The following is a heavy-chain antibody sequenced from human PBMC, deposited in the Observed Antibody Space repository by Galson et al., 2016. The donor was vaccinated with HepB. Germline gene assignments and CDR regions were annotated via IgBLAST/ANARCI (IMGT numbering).Heavy chain of an antibody. CDR3: ARGGRDTAMDYYYYGMDV. CDR2: TYSGGST. CDR1: GFTVSSNY. J-gene: IGHJ6*02. D-gene: IGHD5-18*01. Sequence: SLRLSCAASGFTVSSNYMSWVRQAPGKGLEWVSVTYSGGSTYYADSVKGRFTISRDNSKNTLYLQMNSLRAEDTAVYYRARGGRDTAMDYYYYGMDVWGQGTTVTVSS. V-gene: IGHV3-66*01.